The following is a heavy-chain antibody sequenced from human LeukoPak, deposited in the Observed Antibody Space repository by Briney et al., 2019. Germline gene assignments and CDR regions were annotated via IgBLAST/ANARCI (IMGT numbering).Heavy chain of an antibody. CDR1: GFTFSSYE. J-gene: IGHJ4*02. D-gene: IGHD3-22*01. CDR3: ARDYYDSSGYQGFDY. Sequence: HAGGSLRLSCAASGFTFSSYEVNWVRQAPGKGLEWVSYISSSGSTVYYADSVKGRFTISRDNAKNSLYLQMNSLRAEDTAVYYCARDYYDSSGYQGFDYWGQGTLVTVSS. CDR2: ISSSGSTV. V-gene: IGHV3-48*03.